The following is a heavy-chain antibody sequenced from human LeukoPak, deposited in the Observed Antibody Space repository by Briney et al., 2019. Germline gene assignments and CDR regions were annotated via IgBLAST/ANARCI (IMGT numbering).Heavy chain of an antibody. D-gene: IGHD6-19*01. CDR2: IYYSGSA. J-gene: IGHJ4*02. CDR3: ARGSSGWYGFDY. CDR1: GGSISSYY. V-gene: IGHV4-59*08. Sequence: SETLSLTCTVSGGSISSYYWSWIRQPPGKGLEWIGYIYYSGSANYNPSLKSRVTISVDTSKNQFSLKLSSVTAADTAVYYCARGSSGWYGFDYWGQGTLVTVSS.